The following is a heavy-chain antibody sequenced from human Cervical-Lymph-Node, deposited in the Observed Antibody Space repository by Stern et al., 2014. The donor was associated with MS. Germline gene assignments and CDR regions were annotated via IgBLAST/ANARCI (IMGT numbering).Heavy chain of an antibody. CDR2: VSNEGSKQ. CDR1: GFIFSNYA. Sequence: QVQLVQSGGGVVQPGRSLRLSCAASGFIFSNYAMHWVRQALGKGLDWVAFVSNEGSKQFYADSVKGRFTISRDNANNTLYLQMNSLRPEDTAVYYCGRDTCRGGGCYFRYWGQGILITVSS. J-gene: IGHJ4*02. D-gene: IGHD2-15*01. CDR3: GRDTCRGGGCYFRY. V-gene: IGHV3-30-3*01.